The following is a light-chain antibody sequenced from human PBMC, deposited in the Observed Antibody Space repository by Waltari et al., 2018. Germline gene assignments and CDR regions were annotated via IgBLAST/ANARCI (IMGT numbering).Light chain of an antibody. CDR2: DAS. CDR1: QSVSSY. J-gene: IGKJ4*01. CDR3: QQRSNWPPGDLT. V-gene: IGKV3-11*01. Sequence: EIVLTQSPATLSLSPGERAPLPCRASQSVSSYLAWYQQKPGQAPRLLIYDASNRATGIPARFSGSGSGTDFTLTISSLEPEDFAVYYCQQRSNWPPGDLTFGGGTKVEIK.